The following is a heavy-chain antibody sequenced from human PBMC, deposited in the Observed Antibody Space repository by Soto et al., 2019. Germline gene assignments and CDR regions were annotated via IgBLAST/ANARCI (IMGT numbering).Heavy chain of an antibody. CDR3: AKDWEHIDMIDP. CDR1: GFTFSSYA. D-gene: IGHD2-21*01. J-gene: IGHJ5*02. V-gene: IGHV3-23*01. CDR2: ISGSGGST. Sequence: GGSLRLSCAASGFTFSSYAMSWVRQAPGKGLEWVSAISGSGGSTYYADSVKGRFTISRDNSRNTLYLQMNSLRAEDTAVYYCAKDWEHIDMIDPWGQGTLVTVSS.